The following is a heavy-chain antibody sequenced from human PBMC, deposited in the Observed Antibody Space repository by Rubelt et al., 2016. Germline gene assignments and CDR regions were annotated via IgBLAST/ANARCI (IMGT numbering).Heavy chain of an antibody. CDR3: ARRQQLGPFDY. CDR2: IIPIFGTA. V-gene: IGHV1-69*01. CDR1: GGTFRSYA. J-gene: IGHJ4*02. D-gene: IGHD6-13*01. Sequence: QVQLVQSGAEVTKPGSSVKVSCKASGGTFRSYAISWVRQAPGQGLEWMGGIIPIFGTATYAQKFQGRVTIIADESTRPSYMELGSLRSEDTAVYYCARRQQLGPFDYWGQGTLVTVSS.